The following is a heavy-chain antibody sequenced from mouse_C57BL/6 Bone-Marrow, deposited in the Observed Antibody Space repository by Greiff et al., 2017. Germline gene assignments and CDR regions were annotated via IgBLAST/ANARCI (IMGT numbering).Heavy chain of an antibody. V-gene: IGHV1-26*01. CDR3: ARSRSKIPYYYAMDY. CDR2: INPNNGGT. CDR1: GYTFTDYY. D-gene: IGHD2-5*01. Sequence: VQLQQSGPELVKPGASVKISCKASGYTFTDYYMNWVKQSHGKSLEWIGDINPNNGGTSYNQKFKGKATLTVDKSSSTAYMELRSLTSEYAAVYYCARSRSKIPYYYAMDYWGQGTSVTVSS. J-gene: IGHJ4*01.